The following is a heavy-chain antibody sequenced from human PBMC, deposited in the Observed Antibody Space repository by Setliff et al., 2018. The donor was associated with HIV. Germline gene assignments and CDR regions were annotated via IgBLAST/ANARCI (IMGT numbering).Heavy chain of an antibody. V-gene: IGHV3-7*01. Sequence: GGSLRLSCAASGFNFSNFWMNWVRQSPGKGLEWVANIKQDGSDKRYADSVRGRFTISRDNTKNMLYLQMNSLRVEDTAVYYCARDGAYGDEDDAFDIWGQGTMVTVSS. CDR2: IKQDGSDK. CDR3: ARDGAYGDEDDAFDI. J-gene: IGHJ3*02. D-gene: IGHD4-17*01. CDR1: GFNFSNFW.